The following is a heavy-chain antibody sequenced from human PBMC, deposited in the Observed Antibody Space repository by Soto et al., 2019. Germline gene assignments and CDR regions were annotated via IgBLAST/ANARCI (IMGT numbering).Heavy chain of an antibody. CDR1: GDSITTYKW. D-gene: IGHD7-27*01. CDR3: ATCQLGEYYYAMDI. CDR2: IYDSGNT. V-gene: IGHV4-4*02. J-gene: IGHJ6*02. Sequence: SETLSLTCGVSGDSITTYKWWTWVRQTPGKGLEWIGEIYDSGNTRYNPSLKSRVTISKDTSKDELSLKLNSVTVADTAVYYCATCQLGEYYYAMDIWGQGTTVTVSS.